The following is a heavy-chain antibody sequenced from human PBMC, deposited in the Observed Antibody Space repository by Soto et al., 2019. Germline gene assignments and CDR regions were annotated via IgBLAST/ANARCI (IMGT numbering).Heavy chain of an antibody. CDR1: GFTFTSSA. J-gene: IGHJ6*01. CDR3: AASSPPDYDVWSGSGYDYGMDV. Sequence: QMQLVQSGPEVKKPGTSVKVSCKASGFTFTSSAVQWVRQARGQRLEWIGWIVVGSGNTNYAQKFQERVTITRDMSTSTAYMELSSLRSEDTAVYYCAASSPPDYDVWSGSGYDYGMDVW. CDR2: IVVGSGNT. D-gene: IGHD3-3*01. V-gene: IGHV1-58*01.